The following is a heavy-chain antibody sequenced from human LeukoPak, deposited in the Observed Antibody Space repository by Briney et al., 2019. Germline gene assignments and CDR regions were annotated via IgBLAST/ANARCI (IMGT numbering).Heavy chain of an antibody. V-gene: IGHV3-23*01. CDR3: AKDRRYYYGSGRAAYYYGMDV. CDR2: ISGSGGST. J-gene: IGHJ6*02. CDR1: GFTFSSYA. Sequence: GGSLRLSCAASGFTFSSYAMSWVRQAPGKGLEWVSAISGSGGSTYYADSVKGRSTISRDNSKNTLYLQMNSLRAEDTAVYYCAKDRRYYYGSGRAAYYYGMDVWGQGTTVTVSS. D-gene: IGHD3-10*01.